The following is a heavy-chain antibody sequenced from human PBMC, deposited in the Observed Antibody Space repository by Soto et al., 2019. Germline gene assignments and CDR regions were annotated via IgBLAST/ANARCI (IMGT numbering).Heavy chain of an antibody. V-gene: IGHV3-23*01. Sequence: EVQLLESGGGLVQPGGSLRLSCAASGFTFSSYAMSWVRQAPGKGLEWVSAISGSGGSTYYADSVKGRFTISRDNSKNTLYLQMNSLRAEDTAVYYCAKDPYYDFWSGYPPDDWGQGTLVTVSS. D-gene: IGHD3-3*01. CDR1: GFTFSSYA. CDR2: ISGSGGST. CDR3: AKDPYYDFWSGYPPDD. J-gene: IGHJ4*02.